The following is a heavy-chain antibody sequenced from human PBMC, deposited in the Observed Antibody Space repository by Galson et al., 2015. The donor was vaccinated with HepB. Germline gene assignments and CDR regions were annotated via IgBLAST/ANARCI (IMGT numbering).Heavy chain of an antibody. CDR2: ISSSSSTI. CDR3: ARDEAIVGGGDFGY. J-gene: IGHJ4*02. V-gene: IGHV3-48*01. Sequence: SLRLSCAASGFTFSSYSMNWVRQAPGKGLEWVSYISSSSSTIYYADSVKGRFTISRDNAKNSLYLQMNSLRAEDTAVYYCARDEAIVGGGDFGYWGQGTLVTVSS. CDR1: GFTFSSYS. D-gene: IGHD1-26*01.